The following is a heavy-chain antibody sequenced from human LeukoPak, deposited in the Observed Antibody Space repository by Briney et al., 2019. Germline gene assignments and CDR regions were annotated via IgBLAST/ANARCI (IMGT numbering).Heavy chain of an antibody. CDR1: GYSISSGYY. Sequence: SETLSLTCTVSGYSISSGYYWGWIRQPPGKGLEWIGYIYYSGSTNYNPSLKSRVTISVDTSKNQFSLKLSSVTAADTAVYYCAREDYYYGMDVWGQGTTVTVSS. CDR2: IYYSGST. CDR3: AREDYYYGMDV. V-gene: IGHV4-61*01. J-gene: IGHJ6*02.